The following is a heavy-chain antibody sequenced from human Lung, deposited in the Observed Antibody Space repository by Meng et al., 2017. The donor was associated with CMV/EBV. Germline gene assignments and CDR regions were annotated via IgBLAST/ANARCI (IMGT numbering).Heavy chain of an antibody. V-gene: IGHV4-34*01. J-gene: IGHJ5*02. CDR1: GGSFSGSY. D-gene: IGHD6-13*01. CDR2: INHSGST. Sequence: VSGGSFSGSYWGWIRQPPGKGLEWIGEINHSGSTNYNPSLKSRVTISVDTSKNQFSLKLSSVTAADTAVYYCARRSSSWSDENGFDPWGQGTLVTVSS. CDR3: ARRSSSWSDENGFDP.